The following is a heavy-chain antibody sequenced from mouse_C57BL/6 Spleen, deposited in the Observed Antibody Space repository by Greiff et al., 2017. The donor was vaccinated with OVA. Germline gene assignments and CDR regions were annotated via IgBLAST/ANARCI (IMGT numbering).Heavy chain of an antibody. J-gene: IGHJ4*01. V-gene: IGHV1-18*01. CDR1: GYTFTDYN. CDR3: ARTGHYYGSSPYRYAMDY. D-gene: IGHD1-1*01. Sequence: EVQLQQSGPELVKPGASVKIPCKASGYTFTDYNMDWVKQSHGKSLEWIGDINPNNGGTIYNQKFKGKSTLTVDKSSSTAYMELRSLTSEDTAVYYCARTGHYYGSSPYRYAMDYWGQGTSVTVSS. CDR2: INPNNGGT.